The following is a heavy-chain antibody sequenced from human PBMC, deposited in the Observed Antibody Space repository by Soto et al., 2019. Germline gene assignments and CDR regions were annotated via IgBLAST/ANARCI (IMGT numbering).Heavy chain of an antibody. D-gene: IGHD4-17*01. CDR2: IHYSGST. J-gene: IGHJ6*02. Sequence: SETLSLTCTVSGGSISNYYWNWIRQPPGKGLEWIGYIHYSGSTNYNPSLKSRVTISVDTSKNQFSLKLSSVTAADTAVYYCAREGAYGYYYGMDVWGQGTTVTVSS. CDR1: GGSISNYY. V-gene: IGHV4-59*01. CDR3: AREGAYGYYYGMDV.